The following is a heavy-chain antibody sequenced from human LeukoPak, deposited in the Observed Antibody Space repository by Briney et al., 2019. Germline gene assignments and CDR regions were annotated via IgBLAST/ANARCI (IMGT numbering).Heavy chain of an antibody. J-gene: IGHJ4*02. D-gene: IGHD3-16*01. CDR1: GFTFSSYW. CDR3: AKGGVDY. Sequence: GGSLRLSCAASGFTFSSYWMHWVRQAPGKGLVWVSRINTDGSTTTYADSVKGRFTISRDNAKNTVYLQMNSLRAEDTAVYYCAKGGVDYWGQGTLVTVSS. CDR2: INTDGSTT. V-gene: IGHV3-74*01.